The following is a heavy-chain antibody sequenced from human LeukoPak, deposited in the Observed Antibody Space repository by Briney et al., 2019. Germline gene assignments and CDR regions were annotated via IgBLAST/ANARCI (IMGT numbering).Heavy chain of an antibody. CDR3: ARRLSGSYFDY. Sequence: SETLSLTCTVSGGSISSSSYYWGWIRQPPGKELEWIGSIYYSGSTYYNPSLKSRVTISVDTSKNQFSLKLSSVTAADTAVYYCARRLSGSYFDYWGQGTLVTVSS. CDR1: GGSISSSSYY. CDR2: IYYSGST. V-gene: IGHV4-39*01. D-gene: IGHD1-26*01. J-gene: IGHJ4*02.